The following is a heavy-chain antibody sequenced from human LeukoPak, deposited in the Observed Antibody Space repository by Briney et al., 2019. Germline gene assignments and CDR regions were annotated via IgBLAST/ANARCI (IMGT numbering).Heavy chain of an antibody. Sequence: GGSLRLFCAASGFPFSSYSMIWLPQARGKGLECVSCIISSSTYIHYADSVKGRFTISRDNAKNSLYLQMSSLRAEDTAVYYCARAPGTIYSNYASPDYWGQGTLVTVSS. CDR2: IISSSTYI. CDR1: GFPFSSYS. CDR3: ARAPGTIYSNYASPDY. J-gene: IGHJ4*02. D-gene: IGHD4-11*01. V-gene: IGHV3-21*01.